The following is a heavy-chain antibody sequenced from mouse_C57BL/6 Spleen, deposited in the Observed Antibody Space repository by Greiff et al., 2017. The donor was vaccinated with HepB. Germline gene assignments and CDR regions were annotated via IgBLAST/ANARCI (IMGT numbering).Heavy chain of an antibody. V-gene: IGHV1-7*01. CDR2: INPSSGYT. D-gene: IGHD3-2*02. CDR1: GYTFTSYW. J-gene: IGHJ4*01. CDR3: ARQLRLRDYAMDY. Sequence: QVQLKQSGAELAKPGASVKLSCKASGYTFTSYWMHWVKQRPGQGLEWIGYINPSSGYTKYKQKFKDKATLTADKSSSTAYMQLSSLTYEDSAVYYCARQLRLRDYAMDYWGQGTSVTVSS.